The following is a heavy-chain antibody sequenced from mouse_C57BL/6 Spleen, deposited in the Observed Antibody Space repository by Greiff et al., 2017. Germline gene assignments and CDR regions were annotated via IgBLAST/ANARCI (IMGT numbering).Heavy chain of an antibody. CDR3: AREIYYDPFYAMDY. D-gene: IGHD2-4*01. Sequence: QVQLQQSGAELARPGASVKLSCKASGYTFTSYGISWVKQRTGQGLEWIGEIYPRSGNTYYNEKFKGKATLTADKSSSTAYMELRSLTSEDSAVYFCAREIYYDPFYAMDYWGQGTSGTVSS. J-gene: IGHJ4*01. CDR2: IYPRSGNT. V-gene: IGHV1-81*01. CDR1: GYTFTSYG.